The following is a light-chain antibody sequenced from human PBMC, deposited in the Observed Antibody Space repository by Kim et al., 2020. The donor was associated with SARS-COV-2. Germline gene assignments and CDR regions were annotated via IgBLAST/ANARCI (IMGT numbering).Light chain of an antibody. Sequence: SVSPGERATLSCRTSQSVSSRLAWYQQKPGQSPRLLIYGASTRVTGVPARFSGSGSGTEFSLTISSLQSEDFAVYYCQQYYHLWTFGQGTKVEIK. CDR3: QQYYHLWT. CDR1: QSVSSR. J-gene: IGKJ1*01. V-gene: IGKV3-15*01. CDR2: GAS.